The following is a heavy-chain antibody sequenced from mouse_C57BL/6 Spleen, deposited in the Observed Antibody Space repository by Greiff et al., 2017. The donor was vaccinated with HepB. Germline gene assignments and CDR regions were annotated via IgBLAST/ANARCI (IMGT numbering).Heavy chain of an antibody. D-gene: IGHD1-1*01. Sequence: EVKLMESGGGLVQPGGSLKLSCAASGFTFSDYYMYWVRQTPEKRLEWVAYISNGGGSTYYPDTVKGRFTISRDNAKNTLYLQMSRLKSEDTAMYYCARGLISYAMDYWGQGTSVTVSS. CDR3: ARGLISYAMDY. CDR1: GFTFSDYY. CDR2: ISNGGGST. J-gene: IGHJ4*01. V-gene: IGHV5-12*01.